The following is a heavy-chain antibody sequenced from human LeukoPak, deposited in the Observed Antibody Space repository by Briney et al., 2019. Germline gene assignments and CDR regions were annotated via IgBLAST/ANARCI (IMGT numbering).Heavy chain of an antibody. D-gene: IGHD6-13*01. Sequence: GGSLRLSCAASGFTFSSYSMNWVRQAPGEGLEWVSYISSSSSTIYYADSVKGRFTISRDNTKNSLYLEMNSLTAEDTALYYCARDLWAQQEGDGFDIWGQGTRVTVSS. CDR1: GFTFSSYS. CDR3: ARDLWAQQEGDGFDI. J-gene: IGHJ3*02. V-gene: IGHV3-48*04. CDR2: ISSSSSTI.